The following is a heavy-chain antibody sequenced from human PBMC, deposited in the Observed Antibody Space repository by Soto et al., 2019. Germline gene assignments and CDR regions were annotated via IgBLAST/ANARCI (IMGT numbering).Heavy chain of an antibody. Sequence: EVQLVESGGGLIQPGTSLRLSCAASGFTFSNFWMHWVRQAPGKGLVRVARINSDGSSTSYADSVKGRFTISRDNAKNTLYVQMNSLRAEDTAVYYCARDLRYCSGGTCYLYYYGMDVWGPGTTVTVSS. CDR2: INSDGSST. V-gene: IGHV3-74*01. J-gene: IGHJ6*02. CDR3: ARDLRYCSGGTCYLYYYGMDV. CDR1: GFTFSNFW. D-gene: IGHD2-15*01.